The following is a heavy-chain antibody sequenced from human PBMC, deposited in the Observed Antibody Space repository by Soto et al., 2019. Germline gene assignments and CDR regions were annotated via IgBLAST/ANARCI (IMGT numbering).Heavy chain of an antibody. V-gene: IGHV3-30*18. CDR3: AKDRDYSNYFQY. CDR1: GFTFSRYG. CDR2: ISYDGNNK. D-gene: IGHD4-4*01. Sequence: QVHLVESGGGVVQPGRSLRLSCAASGFTFSRYGMHWVRQAPGKGLEWVAVISYDGNNKYYADSVKGRFTISRENSKNTVHLQMNSLKTEDTAVYHCAKDRDYSNYFQYWGQEALVTVSS. J-gene: IGHJ4*02.